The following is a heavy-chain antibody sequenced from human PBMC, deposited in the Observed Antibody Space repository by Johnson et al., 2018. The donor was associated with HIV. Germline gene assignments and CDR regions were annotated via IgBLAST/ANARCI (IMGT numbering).Heavy chain of an antibody. CDR3: AGELRFTRPVQGRVIISGAFDM. CDR2: ISYDGSNK. J-gene: IGHJ3*02. CDR1: GFTFSSYA. V-gene: IGHV3-30*04. Sequence: QVQLVESGGGVVQPGRSLRLSCAASGFTFSSYAMHWVRQAPGKGLEWVAVISYDGSNKHYADSVKGRFTISRDNSKNTLHLQMNRLRTEDTAVYSCAGELRFTRPVQGRVIISGAFDMWGQGTMVTVSS. D-gene: IGHD3-10*01.